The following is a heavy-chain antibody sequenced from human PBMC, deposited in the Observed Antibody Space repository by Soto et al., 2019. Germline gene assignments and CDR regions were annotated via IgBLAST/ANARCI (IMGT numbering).Heavy chain of an antibody. V-gene: IGHV1-18*01. CDR1: GYTFTTYG. CDR2: ISLYDGST. J-gene: IGHJ4*02. D-gene: IGHD3-10*01. Sequence: QVQLVQSGAEVKKPGASVKVSCKASGYTFTTYGITWVRQAPAQGLEWMGWISLYDGSTKYAQNLQGRVTMTTDTPTSTAYMELTSLRSDDTAVYYCARERASGYFDFWGQGTLVTVSS. CDR3: ARERASGYFDF.